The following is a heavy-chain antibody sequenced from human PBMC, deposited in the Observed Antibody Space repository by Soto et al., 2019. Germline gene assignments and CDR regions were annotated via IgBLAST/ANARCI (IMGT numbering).Heavy chain of an antibody. Sequence: GGSLRLSCAASGFTFSDYCMSWVRQAPGEGLEWVSTITDTGGDAKYADSVRGRFTISRDNSKNTLHLQMSSLRAEDSAVYYCARGSTDSYPGSRIFDFWGRGTLVTVSS. CDR2: ITDTGGDA. J-gene: IGHJ4*02. V-gene: IGHV3-23*01. CDR3: ARGSTDSYPGSRIFDF. D-gene: IGHD3-10*01. CDR1: GFTFSDYC.